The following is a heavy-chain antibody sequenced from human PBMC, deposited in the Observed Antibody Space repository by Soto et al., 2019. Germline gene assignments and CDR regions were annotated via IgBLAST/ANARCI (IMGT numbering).Heavy chain of an antibody. CDR3: ARPPGYISDWYYFDL. CDR2: ISPKSGGT. V-gene: IGHV1-2*02. Sequence: ASLKVSCKAAGYTFIDYYMQCVRQAPGQGFEWMGRISPKSGGTNYAQKFQGRVAMTWDTSLNTAYMELSSLMSEDTAVYYCARPPGYISDWYYFDLWGQGTLVTVSS. D-gene: IGHD6-19*01. J-gene: IGHJ4*02. CDR1: GYTFIDYY.